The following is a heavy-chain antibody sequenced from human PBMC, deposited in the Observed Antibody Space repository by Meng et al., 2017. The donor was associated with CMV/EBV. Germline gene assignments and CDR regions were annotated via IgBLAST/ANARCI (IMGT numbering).Heavy chain of an antibody. J-gene: IGHJ4*02. Sequence: GGSLRFSCAASGFTFSDYYMSWIRQAPGKGLEWVSYISSSGSTIYYADSVKGRFTISRDNAKNSLYLQMNSLRAEDTAVYYCARGSSMIVVVNFDYWGQGTLVTVSS. D-gene: IGHD3-22*01. V-gene: IGHV3-11*01. CDR2: ISSSGSTI. CDR3: ARGSSMIVVVNFDY. CDR1: GFTFSDYY.